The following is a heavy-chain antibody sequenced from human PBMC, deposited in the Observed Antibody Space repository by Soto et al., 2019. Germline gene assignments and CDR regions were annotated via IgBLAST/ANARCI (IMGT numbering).Heavy chain of an antibody. CDR1: GYTFTTY. D-gene: IGHD6-13*01. CDR3: ATVKSSSWTFHY. Sequence: ASVKVSCKASGYTFTTYDLSWVRQAPGKGLEWMGGFDPEDGETIYAQKFQGRVTMTEDTSTDTAYMELSSLRSEDTAIYYCATVKSSSWTFHYWGQGTLVTVSS. J-gene: IGHJ4*02. V-gene: IGHV1-24*01. CDR2: FDPEDGET.